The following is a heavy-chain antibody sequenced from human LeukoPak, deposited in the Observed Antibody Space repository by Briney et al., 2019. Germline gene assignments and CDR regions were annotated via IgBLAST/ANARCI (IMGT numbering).Heavy chain of an antibody. D-gene: IGHD5-12*01. CDR2: ISGSGGST. Sequence: GGSLRLSCAASGFTFSSYAVSWVRQAPGKGLEWVSAISGSGGSTYYADSVKGRFTISRDNSKNTLYLQMNSLKTEDTAVYYCTTDWLLNFDYWGQGTLVTVSS. CDR3: TTDWLLNFDY. V-gene: IGHV3-23*01. J-gene: IGHJ4*02. CDR1: GFTFSSYA.